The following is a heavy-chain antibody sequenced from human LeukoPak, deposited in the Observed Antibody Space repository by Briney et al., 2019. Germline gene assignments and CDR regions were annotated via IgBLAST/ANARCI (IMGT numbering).Heavy chain of an antibody. CDR2: IYTSGST. CDR1: GGSISSGSYY. V-gene: IGHV4-61*02. J-gene: IGHJ4*02. Sequence: SQTLSLTCTVSGGSISSGSYYWSWIRQPAGKGLEWIGRIYTSGSTNYNPSLKSRVTISVDTSKNQFSLKLSSVTAADTAVYYCAREWALWGQGTLVTVSS. CDR3: AREWAL.